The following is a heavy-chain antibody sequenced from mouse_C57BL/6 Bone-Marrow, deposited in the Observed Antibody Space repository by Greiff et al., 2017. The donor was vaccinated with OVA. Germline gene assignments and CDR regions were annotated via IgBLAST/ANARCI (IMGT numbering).Heavy chain of an antibody. CDR1: GFTFTDYY. V-gene: IGHV7-3*01. CDR2: IRNKANGYTT. J-gene: IGHJ4*01. CDR3: ARVVANYYAMDY. D-gene: IGHD1-1*01. Sequence: VHVKQSGGGLVQPGGSLSLSCAASGFTFTDYYMSWVRQPPGKALEWLGFIRNKANGYTTEYSASVKGRFTISRDNSQSILYLQMNALRAEDSATYYCARVVANYYAMDYWGQGTSVTVSS.